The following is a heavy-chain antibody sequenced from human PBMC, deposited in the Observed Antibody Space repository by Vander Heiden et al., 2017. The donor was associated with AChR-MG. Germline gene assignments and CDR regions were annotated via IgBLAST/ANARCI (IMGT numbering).Heavy chain of an antibody. Sequence: QVQLQASGPGLVKPSETLSLTCTVPGGSLSSYYWSWIRQPPGKGLEWIGYIYYSGSTNYNPSLKSRVTISVDTSKNQFSLKLSSVTAADTAVYYCASARSTRVRGPIFKHWGQGTLVTVSS. CDR1: GGSLSSYY. CDR2: IYYSGST. J-gene: IGHJ1*01. CDR3: ASARSTRVRGPIFKH. D-gene: IGHD3-10*01. V-gene: IGHV4-59*01.